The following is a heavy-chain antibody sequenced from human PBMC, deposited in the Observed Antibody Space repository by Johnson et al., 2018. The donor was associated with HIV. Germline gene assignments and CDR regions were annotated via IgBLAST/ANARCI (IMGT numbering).Heavy chain of an antibody. CDR3: ANALIFDAFDI. CDR1: GFTFSSYA. J-gene: IGHJ3*02. Sequence: VQLVESGGGVVQPGRSLRLSCAASGFTFSSYAMHWVRQAPGKGLEWVAVISYDGINKYYADSVKGRFTISRDNSNNTLYLQMNRLRAEDTAVYYCANALIFDAFDIWGQGTMVTVSS. D-gene: IGHD3-9*01. V-gene: IGHV3-30*04. CDR2: ISYDGINK.